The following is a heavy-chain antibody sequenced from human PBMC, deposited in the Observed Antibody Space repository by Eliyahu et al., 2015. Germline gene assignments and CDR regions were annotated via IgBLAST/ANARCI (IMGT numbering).Heavy chain of an antibody. CDR1: GXSFTGYX. D-gene: IGHD5-12*01. CDR3: AKVGRYSGYDFRLDHFDH. J-gene: IGHJ4*02. V-gene: IGHV1-2*02. CDR2: INPNSGGT. Sequence: QVQLVQSGAELKSPGASVXVSCKASGXSFTGYXIPWVRQAPGQGLEWMGWINPNSGGTGSAQNFQGRITMTRDTSITTTYMELRRLRSDDTAVYYCAKVGRYSGYDFRLDHFDHWGQGTLVTVSS.